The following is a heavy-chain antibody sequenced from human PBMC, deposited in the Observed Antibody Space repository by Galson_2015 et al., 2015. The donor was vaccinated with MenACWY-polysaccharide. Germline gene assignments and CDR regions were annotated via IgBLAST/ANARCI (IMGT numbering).Heavy chain of an antibody. Sequence: SLRLSCAASGFTFSSYAMNWVRQAPGKGLEWASAISNSGGSTYYADSVKGRFTISRDNSKNTPFLQMNSLRAEDTAVYYCAKDKGGGSYWGNTKIDYWGQGTLVTVSS. CDR3: AKDKGGGSYWGNTKIDY. CDR1: GFTFSSYA. CDR2: ISNSGGST. V-gene: IGHV3-23*01. J-gene: IGHJ4*02. D-gene: IGHD1-26*01.